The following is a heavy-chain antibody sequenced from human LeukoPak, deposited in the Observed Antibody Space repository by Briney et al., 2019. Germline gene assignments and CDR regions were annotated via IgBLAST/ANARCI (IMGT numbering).Heavy chain of an antibody. CDR3: AKDDAYGGLDY. CDR1: GFTFDDYA. J-gene: IGHJ4*02. D-gene: IGHD3-16*01. V-gene: IGHV3-9*03. Sequence: PGGSLRLSCAASGFTFDDYAMHWVRQAPGKGLEWVSGISWNSGSIGYADSVKGRFTISRDNAKNSLYLQMNSLRAEDMALYYCAKDDAYGGLDYWGQGTLVTVSS. CDR2: ISWNSGSI.